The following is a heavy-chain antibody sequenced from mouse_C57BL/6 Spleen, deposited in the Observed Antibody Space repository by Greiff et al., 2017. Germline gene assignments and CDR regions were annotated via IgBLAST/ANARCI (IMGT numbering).Heavy chain of an antibody. Sequence: VQLQQSGAELARPGASVKMSCKASGYTFTSYTMHWVKQRPGQGLEWIGYINPSSGYTKYKQKFKDKATLTADKSSSTAYMQLSSLTSEDSAVYYCARRSAYDDDAMDYWGQGTSVTVSS. J-gene: IGHJ4*01. CDR3: ARRSAYDDDAMDY. CDR2: INPSSGYT. V-gene: IGHV1-4*01. D-gene: IGHD2-4*01. CDR1: GYTFTSYT.